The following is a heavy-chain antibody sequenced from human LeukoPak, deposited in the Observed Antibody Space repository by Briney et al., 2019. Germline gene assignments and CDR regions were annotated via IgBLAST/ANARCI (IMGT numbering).Heavy chain of an antibody. CDR2: IYPGDSDT. V-gene: IGHV5-51*01. J-gene: IGHJ4*02. D-gene: IGHD3-10*01. CDR3: ANRGMVRGVITPTY. Sequence: GGALKISCKGSGYSFTSYWIGWVRQMPGKGLEWMGIIYPGDSDTRYSPSFQGQVTISADKSISTAYLQWSSLRAEDTAVYYCANRGMVRGVITPTYWGQGTLVTVSS. CDR1: GYSFTSYW.